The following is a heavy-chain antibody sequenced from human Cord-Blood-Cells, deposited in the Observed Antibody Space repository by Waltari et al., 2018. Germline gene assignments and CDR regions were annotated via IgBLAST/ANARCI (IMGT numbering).Heavy chain of an antibody. Sequence: QVQLQESGPGLVKPSQTLSLTCTVSGGSISSGSYYWGWIRQPAGKGLEWIGYIYTSGSTNYNPSLKSRVTISVDTSKNQFSLKLSSVTAADTAVYYCARDRSDGMDVWGQGTTVTVSS. J-gene: IGHJ6*02. CDR3: ARDRSDGMDV. CDR1: GGSISSGSYY. V-gene: IGHV4-61*09. CDR2: IYTSGST.